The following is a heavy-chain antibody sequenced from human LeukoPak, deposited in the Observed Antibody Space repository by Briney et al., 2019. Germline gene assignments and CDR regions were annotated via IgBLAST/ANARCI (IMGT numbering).Heavy chain of an antibody. CDR2: IYYTGTT. Sequence: SETLSLTCTVGGGSLSSHYWSWIRQPPGKGLELVGYIYYTGTTFYNPSLNSRVTISLDTSRNQFSLRLTSVTAADTAVYYCARFSSGCSTASCYLTNWGQGTLVTVSS. D-gene: IGHD2-2*01. CDR3: ARFSSGCSTASCYLTN. V-gene: IGHV4-59*11. J-gene: IGHJ4*02. CDR1: GGSLSSHY.